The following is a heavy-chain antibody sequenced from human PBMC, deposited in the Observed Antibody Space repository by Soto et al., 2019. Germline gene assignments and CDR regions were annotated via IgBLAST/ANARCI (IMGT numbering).Heavy chain of an antibody. CDR2: ISSSSSYT. Sequence: VGSLRLSCAASGFTFSDYYMSWIRQAPGKGLEWVSYISSSSSYTNYADSVKGRSTISRDNAKNSLYLQMNSLRAEDTSVYYCARADYYYGMDVWGQGTTVTVSS. J-gene: IGHJ6*02. CDR3: ARADYYYGMDV. CDR1: GFTFSDYY. V-gene: IGHV3-11*06.